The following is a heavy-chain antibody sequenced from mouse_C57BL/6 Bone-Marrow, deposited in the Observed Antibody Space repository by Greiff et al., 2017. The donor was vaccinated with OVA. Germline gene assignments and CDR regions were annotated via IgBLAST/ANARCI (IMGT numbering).Heavy chain of an antibody. CDR3: ARSYYGNPYYYAMDY. Sequence: QVQLQQSGAELVKPGASVKLSCKASGYTFTSYWMHWVKQRPGQGLEWIGMIHPNSGSTNYNEKFKSKATLTVDKSSSTAYMQLSSLTSEDSAVYYCARSYYGNPYYYAMDYWGQGTSVTVSS. CDR1: GYTFTSYW. D-gene: IGHD2-10*01. J-gene: IGHJ4*01. V-gene: IGHV1-64*01. CDR2: IHPNSGST.